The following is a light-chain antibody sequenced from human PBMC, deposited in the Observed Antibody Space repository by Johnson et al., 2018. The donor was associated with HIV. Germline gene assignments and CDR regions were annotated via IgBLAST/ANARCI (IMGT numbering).Light chain of an antibody. V-gene: IGLV1-51*02. J-gene: IGLJ1*01. CDR1: YSDIGNNF. CDR2: KND. CDR3: GTWDSSLSAHYI. Sequence: QSVLTQPPSVSAAPGQKVTISCSGSYSDIGNNFVSWYQQLPGAAPKLLIYKNDQRPSGIPDRFSGSKSGTSATLGITGLQTGDEADYYCGTWDSSLSAHYIFGTGTKVTVL.